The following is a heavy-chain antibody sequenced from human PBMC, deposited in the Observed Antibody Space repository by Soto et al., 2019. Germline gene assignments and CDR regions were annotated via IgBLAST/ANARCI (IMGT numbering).Heavy chain of an antibody. J-gene: IGHJ2*01. D-gene: IGHD3-9*01. Sequence: QVQLQESGPGLVKPSETLSLTCTVSGGSVSSGSYYWSWIRQPPGKGLEWIGYIYYSGSTNYNPPLKSRVTISVDTSKNQISLKLSSVTAADTAVYYCARDPKYYDILSGYHNWYFDLWGRGTLVTVSS. CDR3: ARDPKYYDILSGYHNWYFDL. CDR1: GGSVSSGSYY. V-gene: IGHV4-61*01. CDR2: IYYSGST.